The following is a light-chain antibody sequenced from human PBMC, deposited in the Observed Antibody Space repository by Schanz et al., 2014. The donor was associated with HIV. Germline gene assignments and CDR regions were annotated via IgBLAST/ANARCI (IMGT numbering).Light chain of an antibody. CDR3: ISYAGTNNPV. Sequence: QSALTQPPSASGSPGQSVTISCTGTRSDLGNYDFVSWYQQHPGQAPKLIIYEVTKRPSGVPARFSGSKSDNTASLTVSGLQAEDEADYYCISYAGTNNPVFGGGTKVTVL. CDR1: RSDLGNYDF. V-gene: IGLV2-8*01. J-gene: IGLJ2*01. CDR2: EVT.